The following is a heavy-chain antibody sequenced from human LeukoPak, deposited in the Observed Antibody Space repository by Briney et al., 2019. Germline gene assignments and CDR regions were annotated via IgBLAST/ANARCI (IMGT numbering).Heavy chain of an antibody. CDR2: IFYSGST. CDR1: GGSISSYY. D-gene: IGHD3-9*01. V-gene: IGHV4-59*08. CDR3: ARHGYDISTGHNWFDP. Sequence: SETLSLTGTVSGGSISSYYWSWIRQPPGKGLEWIGYIFYSGSTSYNPSLKSRVTISGDTSKNQFSLKLSSVTAADTAVYYCARHGYDISTGHNWFDPWGQGTLVTVSS. J-gene: IGHJ5*02.